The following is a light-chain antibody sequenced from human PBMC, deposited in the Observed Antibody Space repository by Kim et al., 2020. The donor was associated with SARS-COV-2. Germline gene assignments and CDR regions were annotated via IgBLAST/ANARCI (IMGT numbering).Light chain of an antibody. CDR2: GKY. CDR3: SSRDSTGDHVV. J-gene: IGLJ3*02. V-gene: IGLV3-19*01. CDR1: SLRKYY. Sequence: SSELTQDPAVSVALGQTVRLTCQGDSLRKYYATWYQQRPGQAPTLVLYGKYDRHSGIPDRFSGSASGNTASLTVHGAQAEDEGDYSCSSRDSTGDHVVFG.